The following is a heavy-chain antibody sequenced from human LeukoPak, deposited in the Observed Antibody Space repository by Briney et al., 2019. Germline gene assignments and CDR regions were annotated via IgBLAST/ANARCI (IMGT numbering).Heavy chain of an antibody. V-gene: IGHV4-59*01. CDR3: ARAGGSWFPTIDY. D-gene: IGHD6-13*01. J-gene: IGHJ4*02. Sequence: SETLSHTCTVSGGSISSYYWSWIRQPPGKGLEWIGYIYYSGSTNYNPSLKSRVTISVDTSKNQFSLKLSSVTAADTAVYYCARAGGSWFPTIDYWGQGTLVTVSS. CDR2: IYYSGST. CDR1: GGSISSYY.